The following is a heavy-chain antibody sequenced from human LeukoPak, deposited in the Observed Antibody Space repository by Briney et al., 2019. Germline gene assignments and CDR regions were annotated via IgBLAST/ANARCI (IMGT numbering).Heavy chain of an antibody. J-gene: IGHJ4*02. CDR3: ARQQWLPHLIDY. CDR2: IYYSGTT. D-gene: IGHD6-19*01. CDR1: GGSITSNSYY. V-gene: IGHV4-39*01. Sequence: SETLSLTCTVSGGSITSNSYYWGWIRQPPGKGLEWIGTIYYSGTTYYNPPLKSRATISVDTSKNQFSLKLSSVTAADTAVYYCARQQWLPHLIDYWGQGTLVIVSS.